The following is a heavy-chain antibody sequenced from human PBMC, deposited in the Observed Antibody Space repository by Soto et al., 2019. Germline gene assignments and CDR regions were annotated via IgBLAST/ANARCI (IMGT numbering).Heavy chain of an antibody. V-gene: IGHV3-7*01. D-gene: IGHD6-13*01. Sequence: GGSLRLSCAASGFTFSSYWMSWVRQAPGKGLEWVANVKEDGSDTYYVDSVKGRFTISRDNAKNSLCLQMNSLRAEDTAVYYCATSAAAPGNYWGQGTLVTVSS. J-gene: IGHJ4*02. CDR3: ATSAAAPGNY. CDR2: VKEDGSDT. CDR1: GFTFSSYW.